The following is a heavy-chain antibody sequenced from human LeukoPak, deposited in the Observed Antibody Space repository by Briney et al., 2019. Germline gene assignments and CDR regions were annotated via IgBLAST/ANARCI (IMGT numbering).Heavy chain of an antibody. D-gene: IGHD4-17*01. CDR1: GYSFTSYW. V-gene: IGHV5-51*01. J-gene: IGHJ3*02. Sequence: GESLQISCKGSGYSFTSYWIGWVRQMPGKGLEWMGIIYPGDSDTRYSPSFQGQVTISADKSISTAYLQWSSLKASDTAMYYCARHGWDYGDPARAFDIWGQGTMVTVSS. CDR3: ARHGWDYGDPARAFDI. CDR2: IYPGDSDT.